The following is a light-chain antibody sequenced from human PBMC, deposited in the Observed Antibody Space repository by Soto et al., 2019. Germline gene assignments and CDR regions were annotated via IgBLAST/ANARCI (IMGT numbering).Light chain of an antibody. CDR2: DAS. J-gene: IGKJ1*01. V-gene: IGKV1-5*01. CDR3: QQFYYYPWT. CDR1: QTIISW. Sequence: DIQMTPSPSTLSASVLYIVTITFRASQTIISWLAWYQQKPGKAPKLLISDASTLESGVPSRFSGSGSGTEFTLIISSLQPDDFATYYCQQFYYYPWTFGQGTKWIS.